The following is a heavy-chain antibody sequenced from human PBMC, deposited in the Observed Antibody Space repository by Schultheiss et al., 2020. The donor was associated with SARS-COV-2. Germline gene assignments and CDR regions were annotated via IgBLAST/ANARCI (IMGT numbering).Heavy chain of an antibody. CDR2: IYHSGST. Sequence: SETLSLTCTVSGGSISSSSYYWGWIRQPPGKGLEWIGSIYHSGSTNYNPSLKSRVTMSVDTSKNQFSLKLSSVTAADTAVYYCARQGPTYYYDSSGYSNWFDPWGQGTLVTVSS. J-gene: IGHJ5*02. V-gene: IGHV4-39*01. D-gene: IGHD3-22*01. CDR1: GGSISSSSYY. CDR3: ARQGPTYYYDSSGYSNWFDP.